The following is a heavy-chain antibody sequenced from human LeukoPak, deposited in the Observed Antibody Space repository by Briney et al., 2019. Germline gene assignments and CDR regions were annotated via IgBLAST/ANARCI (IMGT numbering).Heavy chain of an antibody. D-gene: IGHD6-6*01. CDR3: ARDVSIAARRGSRGYYYYYMDV. Sequence: PGGSLRLSCAASGFTFRTFGTYGMHWVRQAPGKGLEWLAFIRYDGSQTYYADSVKGRFTISRDNSKNSLYLQMNSLRAEDTALYYCARDVSIAARRGSRGYYYYYMDVWGKGTTVTVSS. J-gene: IGHJ6*03. CDR1: GFTFRTFGTYG. CDR2: IRYDGSQT. V-gene: IGHV3-30*02.